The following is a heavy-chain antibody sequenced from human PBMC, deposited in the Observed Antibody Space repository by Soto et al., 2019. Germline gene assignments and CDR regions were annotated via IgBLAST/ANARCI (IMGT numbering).Heavy chain of an antibody. CDR2: FDPEDGET. CDR1: GYTLTELS. V-gene: IGHV1-24*01. Sequence: ASVKVSCKVSGYTLTELSMHWVRQAPGKGLEWMGGFDPEDGETIYAQKFQGRVTMTEDTSTDTAYMELSSLRSEDTAVYYCATGVGNYYDSSGYYEGRFDYWGQGTLVTVS. CDR3: ATGVGNYYDSSGYYEGRFDY. J-gene: IGHJ4*02. D-gene: IGHD3-22*01.